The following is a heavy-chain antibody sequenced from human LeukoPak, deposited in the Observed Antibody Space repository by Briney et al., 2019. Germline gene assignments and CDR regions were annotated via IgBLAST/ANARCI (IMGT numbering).Heavy chain of an antibody. CDR2: IYYSGST. Sequence: SETLSLTCTVSGGSISSSSYYWGWIRQPPGKGLEWIGSIYYSGSTYYTPSLKSRVTISVDTSKNQFSLKLTSVTAADTAVYYCARAGGIPASFDYWGQETLVTVSS. J-gene: IGHJ4*02. CDR3: ARAGGIPASFDY. V-gene: IGHV4-39*07. D-gene: IGHD6-25*01. CDR1: GGSISSSSYY.